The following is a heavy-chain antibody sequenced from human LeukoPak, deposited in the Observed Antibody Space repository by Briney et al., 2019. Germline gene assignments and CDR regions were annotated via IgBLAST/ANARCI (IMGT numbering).Heavy chain of an antibody. V-gene: IGHV3-53*04. J-gene: IGHJ5*02. CDR2: IYSGGST. CDR3: ARGYCSSTSCYRFWFDP. Sequence: PGRSLRLSCSASGFTFGDYAMSWVRQAPGKGLEWVSVIYSGGSTYYADSVKGRFTISRHNSKNTLYLQMNSLRAEDTAAYYCARGYCSSTSCYRFWFDPWGQGTLVTVSS. CDR1: GFTFGDYA. D-gene: IGHD2-2*01.